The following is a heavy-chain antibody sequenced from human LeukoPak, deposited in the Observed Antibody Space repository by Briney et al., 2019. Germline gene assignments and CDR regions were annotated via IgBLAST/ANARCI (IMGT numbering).Heavy chain of an antibody. CDR2: IYYSGST. CDR3: ARDHVPEADYYYYYMDV. D-gene: IGHD6-6*01. Sequence: SETLSLTCTVSSGSISSGGYYWSWIRQHPGKGLEWIGYIYYSGSTYYNPSLNSRVTISVDTSKNQFSLKLSSVTAADTAVYYCARDHVPEADYYYYYMDVWGKGTTVTVSS. CDR1: SGSISSGGYY. J-gene: IGHJ6*03. V-gene: IGHV4-31*03.